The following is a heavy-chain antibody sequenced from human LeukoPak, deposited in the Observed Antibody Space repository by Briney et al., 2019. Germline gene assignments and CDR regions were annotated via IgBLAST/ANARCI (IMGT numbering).Heavy chain of an antibody. D-gene: IGHD2-2*01. CDR3: ARDAYCSSTSCYGHAGFDP. J-gene: IGHJ5*02. CDR1: GGTFSSYA. CDR2: IIPIFGTA. V-gene: IGHV1-69*13. Sequence: SVKVSCKTSGGTFSSYAINWVRQAPGQGLEWMGRIIPIFGTANYAQKFQGRVTITADESTSTAYMELSSLRSEDTAVYYCARDAYCSSTSCYGHAGFDPWGQGTLVTVSS.